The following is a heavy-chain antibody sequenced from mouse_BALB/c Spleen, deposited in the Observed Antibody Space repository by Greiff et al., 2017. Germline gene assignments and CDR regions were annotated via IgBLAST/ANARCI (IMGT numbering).Heavy chain of an antibody. Sequence: EVQRVESGGGLVKPGGSLKLSCAASGFSFSSYDMSWVRQTPGKRLEWVAYISSGGGSTYYPDTVKGRFTISRDNATNTLYLQMSSLKSEDTAMYYCARGDDYDVWFAYWGPGTLVTVSA. CDR1: GFSFSSYD. CDR2: ISSGGGST. V-gene: IGHV5-12-1*01. CDR3: ARGDDYDVWFAY. D-gene: IGHD2-4*01. J-gene: IGHJ3*01.